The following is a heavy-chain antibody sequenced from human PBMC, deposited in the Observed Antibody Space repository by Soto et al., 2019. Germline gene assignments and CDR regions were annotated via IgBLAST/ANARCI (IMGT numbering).Heavy chain of an antibody. V-gene: IGHV3-23*01. Sequence: DVQLLESGGGLVQPEGSLRLSCAASGFTFSSYAMGWVRQGPGKGLEWAAVVSIGGSTHYADSERGPFTISRDNSKITLSLQMNSLTAEDTAVYFCAKRRGAGGHFDYWGQGALVTVSS. CDR3: AKRRGAGGHFDY. J-gene: IGHJ4*02. D-gene: IGHD2-15*01. CDR2: VSIGGST. CDR1: GFTFSSYA.